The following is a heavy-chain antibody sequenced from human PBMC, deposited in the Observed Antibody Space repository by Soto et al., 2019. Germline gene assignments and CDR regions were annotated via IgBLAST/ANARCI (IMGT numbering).Heavy chain of an antibody. Sequence: QVQLVQSGAEVKKPGSSVKVSCKASGGTFSSYAISWVRQAPGQGLEWMGGIIPIFGTANYAQKFQGRVTITADEATSTAYMELSSLRSEDTAVYYCAGQEDYGGYEEPWYFDLWGRGTLVTVSS. CDR3: AGQEDYGGYEEPWYFDL. J-gene: IGHJ2*01. CDR2: IIPIFGTA. D-gene: IGHD4-17*01. V-gene: IGHV1-69*01. CDR1: GGTFSSYA.